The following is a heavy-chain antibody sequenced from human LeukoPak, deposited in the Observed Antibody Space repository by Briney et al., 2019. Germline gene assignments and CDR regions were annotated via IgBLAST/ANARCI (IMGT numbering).Heavy chain of an antibody. D-gene: IGHD2-15*01. Sequence: SETLSLTCAVYGGSFSGYYWSWIRQPPGKGLEWIGEINHSGSTNYNPSLKSRVTISVDTSKNQFSLKLSSVTAADTAVYYCARDLNPGYCSGGSCYSILMIGYMDVWGKGTTVTVSS. CDR2: INHSGST. V-gene: IGHV4-34*01. CDR3: ARDLNPGYCSGGSCYSILMIGYMDV. CDR1: GGSFSGYY. J-gene: IGHJ6*03.